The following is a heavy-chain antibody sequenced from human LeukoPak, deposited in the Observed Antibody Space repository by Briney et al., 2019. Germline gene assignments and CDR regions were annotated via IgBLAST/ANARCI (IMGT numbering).Heavy chain of an antibody. CDR3: ARDRPLMVRGVNNWFDP. CDR2: IIPIFGTA. V-gene: IGHV1-69*05. Sequence: GASVKVSCKASGGTFSSYAISWVRQAPGQGLEWMGGIIPIFGTANYAQKLQGRVTMTTDTSTSTAYMELRSLRSDDTAVYYCARDRPLMVRGVNNWFDPWGQGTLVTISS. J-gene: IGHJ5*02. CDR1: GGTFSSYA. D-gene: IGHD3-10*01.